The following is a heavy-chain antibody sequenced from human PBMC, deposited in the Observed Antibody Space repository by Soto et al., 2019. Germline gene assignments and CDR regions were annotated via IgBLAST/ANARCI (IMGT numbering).Heavy chain of an antibody. CDR1: GGTFSSYA. V-gene: IGHV1-69*01. J-gene: IGHJ3*02. CDR2: IIPIFGTA. Sequence: QVQLVQSGAEVTKPGSSVTVSCKASGGTFSSYAISWVRQAPGQGLEWMGGIIPIFGTANYAQKFQCRVTITADEYTSTASMELSSLSSEDTAVYYCARATLPAAILGAFDIWGQGTLVTVSS. CDR3: ARATLPAAILGAFDI. D-gene: IGHD2-2*01.